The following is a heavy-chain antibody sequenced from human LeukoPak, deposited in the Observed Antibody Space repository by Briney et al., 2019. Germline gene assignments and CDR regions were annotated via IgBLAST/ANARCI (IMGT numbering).Heavy chain of an antibody. V-gene: IGHV3-48*01. Sequence: QSGGSLRLSCAASGFTFSSYSMNWVRQAPGKGLEWVSHITASGTAMFYADSVKGRFTISRDNAKNSLYLQMNSLRAEDTAVYYCARDRGPSLHGYILTGPYYYYGMDVWGQGTTVTVSS. CDR2: ITASGTAM. CDR1: GFTFSSYS. D-gene: IGHD3-9*01. J-gene: IGHJ6*02. CDR3: ARDRGPSLHGYILTGPYYYYGMDV.